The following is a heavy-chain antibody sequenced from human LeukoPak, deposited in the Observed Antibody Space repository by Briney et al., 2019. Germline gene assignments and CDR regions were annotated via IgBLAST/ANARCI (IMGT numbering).Heavy chain of an antibody. CDR2: IYHSGST. D-gene: IGHD2-15*01. Sequence: KPSETLSLTCAVYGGSFSGYYWSWIRQPPGKGLEWIGYIYHSGSTYYNPSLKSRVTISVDRYKNQFSLKLSSVTAADTAVYYCARVVVVATYNWFDPWGEGTLVTASS. CDR3: ARVVVVATYNWFDP. V-gene: IGHV4-34*01. J-gene: IGHJ5*02. CDR1: GGSFSGYY.